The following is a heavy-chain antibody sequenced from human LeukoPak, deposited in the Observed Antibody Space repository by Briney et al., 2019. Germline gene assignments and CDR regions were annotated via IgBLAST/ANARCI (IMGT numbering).Heavy chain of an antibody. CDR2: INDSGST. Sequence: RTSETLSLTCAVYGGSFSGYYWSWIRQPPGKGLEWIGEINDSGSTNYNPSLKSRVTIAVDASKNQLSLQLSSGTAAHTAVYYCARVAGRGYWGQGTLVTVSS. CDR3: ARVAGRGY. D-gene: IGHD6-19*01. J-gene: IGHJ4*02. CDR1: GGSFSGYY. V-gene: IGHV4-34*01.